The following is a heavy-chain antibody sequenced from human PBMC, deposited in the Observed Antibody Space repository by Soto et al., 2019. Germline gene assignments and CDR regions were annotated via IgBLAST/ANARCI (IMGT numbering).Heavy chain of an antibody. Sequence: ASVKVSCKDSGCTFTSYCISWVRPASGQGLEWMGWMSASTGNTNHAQKLKGRVTMPTDTSTGTDYMGRRRLRSDDTAVYYWARDLPIIDYYASTAALGSFDYWG. J-gene: IGHJ4*01. CDR1: GCTFTSYC. CDR3: ARDLPIIDYYASTAALGSFDY. V-gene: IGHV1-18*01. D-gene: IGHD3-22*01. CDR2: MSASTGNT.